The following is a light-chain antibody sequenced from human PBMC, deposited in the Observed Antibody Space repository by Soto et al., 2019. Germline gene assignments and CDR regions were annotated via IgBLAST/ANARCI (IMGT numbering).Light chain of an antibody. Sequence: TVLAQSPATLSLSPGESATLSCRASQSVSTYLARYKQTPDQAPRLLIYDVSNRATGIPARFSGSGSWTDFSLTISILEQEDSAVYYWQQRYNRLTFGGGTKVEIK. CDR1: QSVSTY. V-gene: IGKV3-11*01. J-gene: IGKJ4*01. CDR2: DVS. CDR3: QQRYNRLT.